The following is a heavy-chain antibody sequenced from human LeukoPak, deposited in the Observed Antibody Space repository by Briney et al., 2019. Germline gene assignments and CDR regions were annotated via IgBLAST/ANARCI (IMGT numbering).Heavy chain of an antibody. CDR3: ARAKRETSTRPWTSGMDV. Sequence: GGSLRLSCAASGFTLSDYDIHWVRQPIGKGLDWVSGLGSAGDKYHAGSERGRFTISREDAENSVYLQMNGLRPEDAAIYYCARAKRETSTRPWTSGMDVWGQGTRVTVSS. D-gene: IGHD3/OR15-3a*01. CDR2: LGSAGDK. CDR1: GFTLSDYD. J-gene: IGHJ6*02. V-gene: IGHV3-13*01.